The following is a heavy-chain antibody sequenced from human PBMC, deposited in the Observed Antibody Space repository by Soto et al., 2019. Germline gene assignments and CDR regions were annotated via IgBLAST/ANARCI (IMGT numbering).Heavy chain of an antibody. CDR2: IYPGDSDT. CDR3: ASLSYYDSSGAFDY. V-gene: IGHV5-51*01. Sequence: GESLKISCKGSGYIFTNYWIGWVRQMPGKGLEWMGIIYPGDSDTKYSPSFQGQVTISADKSITTAYLQWSSLKASDTAMYYCASLSYYDSSGAFDYWGQGTLVTVSS. J-gene: IGHJ4*02. CDR1: GYIFTNYW. D-gene: IGHD3-22*01.